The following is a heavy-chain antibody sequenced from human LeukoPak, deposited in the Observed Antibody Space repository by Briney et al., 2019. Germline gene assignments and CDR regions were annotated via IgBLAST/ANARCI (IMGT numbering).Heavy chain of an antibody. CDR2: ISSSGSTI. J-gene: IGHJ4*02. CDR1: RFTFSSYE. D-gene: IGHD7-27*01. Sequence: GGSLRLSCAASRFTFSSYETNWVRQAPGKGLEWVSYISSSGSTIYYADSVKGRFTISRDNAKNSLYLQMNSLRAEDTAVYYCTNWDPSDSWGQGTLVTVSS. CDR3: TNWDPSDS. V-gene: IGHV3-48*03.